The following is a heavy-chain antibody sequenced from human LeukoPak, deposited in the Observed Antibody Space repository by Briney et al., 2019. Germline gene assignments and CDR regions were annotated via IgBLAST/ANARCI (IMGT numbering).Heavy chain of an antibody. J-gene: IGHJ4*02. CDR1: GFTFDDYA. CDR2: ISWNSGSI. CDR3: AKSRTSSSWGYFDY. D-gene: IGHD6-6*01. V-gene: IGHV3-9*03. Sequence: GGSLRPSCAASGFTFDDYAMHWVRQAPGKGLEWVSGISWNSGSIGYADSVKGRFTISRDNAKNSLYPQMNSLRAEDMALYYCAKSRTSSSWGYFDYWGQGTLVTVSS.